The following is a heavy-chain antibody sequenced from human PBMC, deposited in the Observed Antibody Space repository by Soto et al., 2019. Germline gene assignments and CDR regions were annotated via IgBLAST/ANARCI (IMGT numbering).Heavy chain of an antibody. CDR3: ARGSTTEKVDS. CDR1: GGSISNGYYY. CDR2: IYHSGRT. J-gene: IGHJ4*02. V-gene: IGHV4-30-4*08. D-gene: IGHD4-17*01. Sequence: PSETLSLTCTVSGGSISNGYYYWSWVRQNPGKGLEWIGHIYHSGRTYYNPSLKSRVTISVDTSKNQFSLKLTSVTAADTAVYYCARGSTTEKVDSWGQGTLVTVSS.